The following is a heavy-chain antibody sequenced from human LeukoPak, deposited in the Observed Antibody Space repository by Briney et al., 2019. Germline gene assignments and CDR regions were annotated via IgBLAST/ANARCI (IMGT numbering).Heavy chain of an antibody. CDR2: IYYSGST. CDR3: ARGIDYDFWSGYIYKGGYFDD. Sequence: SETLPLTCTVSGGSISSYYWSWIRRPPGKGLEWIGYIYYSGSTNYNPSLKSRVTISVDTSKNQFSLKLSSVTAADTAVYYCARGIDYDFWSGYIYKGGYFDDWGQGTLVTVSS. J-gene: IGHJ4*02. D-gene: IGHD3-3*01. V-gene: IGHV4-59*01. CDR1: GGSISSYY.